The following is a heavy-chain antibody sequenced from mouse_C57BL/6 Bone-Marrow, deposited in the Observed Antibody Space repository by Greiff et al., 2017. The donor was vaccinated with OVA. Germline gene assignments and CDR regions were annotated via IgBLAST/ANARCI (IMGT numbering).Heavy chain of an antibody. CDR1: GFTFSSYG. CDR3: ARHGDYGGFFDY. Sequence: DVHLVESGGDLVKPGGSLKLSCAASGFTFSSYGMSWVRQTPDKRLEWVATISSGGSYTYYPDSVKGRFTISRDNAKNTLYLQMSSLKSEDTAMYYCARHGDYGGFFDYWGQGTTLTVSS. J-gene: IGHJ2*01. D-gene: IGHD1-1*02. CDR2: ISSGGSYT. V-gene: IGHV5-6*01.